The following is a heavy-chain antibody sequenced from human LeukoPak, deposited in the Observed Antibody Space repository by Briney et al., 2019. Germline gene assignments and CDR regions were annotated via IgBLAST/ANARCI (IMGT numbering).Heavy chain of an antibody. CDR3: ATHSPEWRYSGYYNYYYMDV. J-gene: IGHJ6*03. CDR2: IYHSGSI. Sequence: SGTLSLTCAVSGGSISSSNWWSWVRQPPGKGLEWIGEIYHSGSINYKSSLKSRVTISVDKSKNQFSLKLSSVTAADTAVYFCATHSPEWRYSGYYNYYYMDVWGNGTTVTVSS. D-gene: IGHD5-12*01. V-gene: IGHV4-4*02. CDR1: GGSISSSNW.